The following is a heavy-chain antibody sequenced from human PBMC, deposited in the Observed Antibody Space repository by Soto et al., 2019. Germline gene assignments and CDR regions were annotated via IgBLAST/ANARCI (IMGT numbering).Heavy chain of an antibody. V-gene: IGHV1-18*01. D-gene: IGHD3-16*01. CDR1: GYIFVNYG. J-gene: IGHJ6*02. CDR3: VMVDNYVTPTPQDV. CDR2: ISPYTGNT. Sequence: QVQLVQSGDEVKKPGASVKVSCKASGYIFVNYGIAWVRQAPGQGLEWMGWISPYTGNTHSATKVQGRLTMTTDTSTRTAYRDLGSLTSEDTAVYYCVMVDNYVTPTPQDVWGQGTTLTVSS.